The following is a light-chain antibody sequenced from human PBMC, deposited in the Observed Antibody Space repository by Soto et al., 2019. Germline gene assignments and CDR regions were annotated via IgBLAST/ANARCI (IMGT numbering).Light chain of an antibody. Sequence: EIVLTQSPGTLSLSPGERATLSCRASQSVSSSYLAWYQQKPGQAPRLLIYGASSRATGIPDRFSGSGSETEFTLTISSLEPEDFAVYYCQQRSNWPLTFGGGTKVDIK. CDR3: QQRSNWPLT. CDR2: GAS. J-gene: IGKJ4*01. V-gene: IGKV3D-20*02. CDR1: QSVSSSY.